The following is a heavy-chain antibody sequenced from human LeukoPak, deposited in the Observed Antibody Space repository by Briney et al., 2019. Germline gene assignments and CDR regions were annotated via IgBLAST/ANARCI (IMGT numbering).Heavy chain of an antibody. CDR1: GFTFSNYG. J-gene: IGHJ5*02. CDR2: ISSSSSII. Sequence: PGGSLRLSCAASGFTFSNYGINWVRQAPGKGLEWVSYISSSSSIIHYAESVKGRFTVSRDNAKNSLYLQMNSLRDEDTALYYCARAAVPTLDNWFDPWGQGTLVTVSS. D-gene: IGHD4-17*01. V-gene: IGHV3-48*02. CDR3: ARAAVPTLDNWFDP.